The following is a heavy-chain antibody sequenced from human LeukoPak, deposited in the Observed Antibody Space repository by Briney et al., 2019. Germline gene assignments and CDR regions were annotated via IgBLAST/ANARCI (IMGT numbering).Heavy chain of an antibody. Sequence: PGGSLRLSCAASDFIFSDYYMTWIRQAPGKGLEWLSYISNSGSDIYSADSVKGRFTISRDNAKNSLYLQMNSLRAEDTALYYCAGSYRATAGIVDVWGQGTTVTVSS. V-gene: IGHV3-11*01. D-gene: IGHD3-16*02. CDR1: DFIFSDYY. CDR3: AGSYRATAGIVDV. J-gene: IGHJ6*02. CDR2: ISNSGSDI.